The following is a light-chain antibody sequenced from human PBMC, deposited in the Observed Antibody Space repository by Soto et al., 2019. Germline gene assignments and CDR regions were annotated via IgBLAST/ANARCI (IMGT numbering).Light chain of an antibody. V-gene: IGLV3-21*02. Sequence: SYELTQPPSVSVAPGQTARITCGGNNIGSKSVHWYQQKPGQAPVLVVYEDSDRPSGIPERFSGSKSGNTATLTITRVEAGDEADYYCQVWDNNSDHTYVFGAGTQVTVL. J-gene: IGLJ1*01. CDR1: NIGSKS. CDR2: EDS. CDR3: QVWDNNSDHTYV.